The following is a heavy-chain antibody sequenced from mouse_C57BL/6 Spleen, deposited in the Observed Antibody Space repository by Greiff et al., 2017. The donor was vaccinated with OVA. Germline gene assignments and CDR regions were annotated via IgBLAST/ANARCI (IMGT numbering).Heavy chain of an antibody. D-gene: IGHD4-1*01. CDR1: GFTFSDYY. J-gene: IGHJ1*03. V-gene: IGHV5-16*01. CDR2: INYYGSST. CDR3: ARDRELGRGYFDV. Sequence: EVHLVESEGGLVQPGSSMKLSCTASGFTFSDYYMAWVRQVPEKGLEWVANINYYGSSTYYLDSLKSRFIISRDNAKNILYLQMSSLKSEDTATYYCARDRELGRGYFDVWGTGTTVTVSS.